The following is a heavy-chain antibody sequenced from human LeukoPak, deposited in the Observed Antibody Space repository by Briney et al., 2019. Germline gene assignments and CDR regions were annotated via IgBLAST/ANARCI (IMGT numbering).Heavy chain of an antibody. CDR1: GFTCSSYS. D-gene: IGHD3-9*01. V-gene: IGHV3-23*01. Sequence: GGSLRLSCAASGFTCSSYSMNWVRQAPGKGLEWVSAISGSGGSTYYADSVKGRFTISRDNSKNTLYLQMNSLRAEDTAVYYCAKQGRDWLRDYYYYMDVWGKGTTVTISS. CDR3: AKQGRDWLRDYYYYMDV. J-gene: IGHJ6*03. CDR2: ISGSGGST.